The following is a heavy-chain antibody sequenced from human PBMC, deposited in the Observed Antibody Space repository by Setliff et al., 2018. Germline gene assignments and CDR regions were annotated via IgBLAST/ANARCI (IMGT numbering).Heavy chain of an antibody. Sequence: ETLSLTCAVSGGSISSSYYYWGWIRQPPGKGLEWIGSIYYSGSTYYNPSLKSRVTISVDMSKNQFSLKLSSVTAADTAVYYCARGLPYYDILTGYYRTPPDYWGQGTLVTVSS. CDR1: GGSISSSYYY. J-gene: IGHJ4*02. V-gene: IGHV4-39*01. CDR3: ARGLPYYDILTGYYRTPPDY. CDR2: IYYSGST. D-gene: IGHD3-9*01.